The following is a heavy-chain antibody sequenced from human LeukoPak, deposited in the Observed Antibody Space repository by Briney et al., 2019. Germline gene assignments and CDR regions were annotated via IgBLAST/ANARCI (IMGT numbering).Heavy chain of an antibody. V-gene: IGHV1-69*13. CDR2: FIPIYGSA. D-gene: IGHD3-22*01. CDR1: GSSFTFTSHA. CDR3: AGFFHDNSHDAFDV. Sequence: SVKVSCKASGSSFTFTSHAITWVRQAPGQGLEWVAGFIPIYGSASYAQKFQGRVTVTSDESTRSVYMELSSVRSEDTAVYYCAGFFHDNSHDAFDVWGQGTMVTVSS. J-gene: IGHJ3*01.